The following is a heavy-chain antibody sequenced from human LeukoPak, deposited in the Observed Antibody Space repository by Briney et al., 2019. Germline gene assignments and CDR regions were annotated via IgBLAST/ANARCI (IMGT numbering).Heavy chain of an antibody. J-gene: IGHJ5*02. CDR3: ARAGATVTTNWFDP. D-gene: IGHD4-11*01. CDR1: GFTFSSYN. Sequence: PGGSLRLSCAASGFTFSSYNMNWVRQAPGKGLEWVSLISDSGDSTYYADSVKGRFTISRDNSKNTLSLQMNSLRAEDTAVYYCARAGATVTTNWFDPWGQGTLVTVSS. CDR2: ISDSGDST. V-gene: IGHV3-23*01.